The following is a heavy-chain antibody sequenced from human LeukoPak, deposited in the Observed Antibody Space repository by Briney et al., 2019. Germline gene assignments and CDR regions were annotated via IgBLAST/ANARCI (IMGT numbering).Heavy chain of an antibody. Sequence: SVKVSCKASGGTFSSYAISWVRQAPGQGLEWMGGIIPIFGTANYAQKFQGRVTITADKSTSTAYMELSSLRSDDTAVYYCARDNYYYGSGSYYFDYWGQGTLVTVSS. CDR2: IIPIFGTA. CDR3: ARDNYYYGSGSYYFDY. CDR1: GGTFSSYA. V-gene: IGHV1-69*06. J-gene: IGHJ4*02. D-gene: IGHD3-10*01.